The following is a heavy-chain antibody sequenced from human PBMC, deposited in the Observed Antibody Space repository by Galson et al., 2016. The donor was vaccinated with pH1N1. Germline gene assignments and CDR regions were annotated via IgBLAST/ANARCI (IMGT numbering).Heavy chain of an antibody. CDR3: ARHSGDGYRYGSERYFDY. CDR1: GYSFTRYW. J-gene: IGHJ4*02. V-gene: IGHV5-51*01. CDR2: IFPGDSDT. Sequence: QSGAEVKKPGESLKISCKGSGYSFTRYWIGWVRQMPGKGLEWMGIIFPGDSDTRYSPSFQGQATISADKSISTAYLQWSSLKASDTALYYCARHSGDGYRYGSERYFDYWGQGTLVTVSS. D-gene: IGHD5-18*01.